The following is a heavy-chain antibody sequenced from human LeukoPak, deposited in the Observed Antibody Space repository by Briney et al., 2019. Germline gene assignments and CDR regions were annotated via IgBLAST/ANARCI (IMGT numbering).Heavy chain of an antibody. CDR2: ISYDGSNK. V-gene: IGHV3-30*04. CDR3: ARGLSAMGYFDY. D-gene: IGHD3-16*01. Sequence: GRSLRLSCAASGFTFSSYAMHWVRQAPGKGLEWVAVISYDGSNKYYADSVKGRFTISRDNSKNTLYLQMNSLRAEGTAVYYCARGLSAMGYFDYWGQGTLVTVSS. CDR1: GFTFSSYA. J-gene: IGHJ4*02.